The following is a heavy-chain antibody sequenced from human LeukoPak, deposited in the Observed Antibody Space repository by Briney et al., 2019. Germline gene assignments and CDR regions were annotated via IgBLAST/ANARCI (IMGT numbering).Heavy chain of an antibody. CDR2: INPNNGGT. V-gene: IGHV1-2*02. CDR1: GYTFTGYY. Sequence: ASVKVSCKASGYTFTGYYIHWVRQAPGQGLEWMGWINPNNGGTNYVQKFQDRVTMTRDMSISTAYMELSRLRSDDTAVYYCARDQNYYDSRGYYGIDCWGQGTLVTVSS. CDR3: ARDQNYYDSRGYYGIDC. D-gene: IGHD3-22*01. J-gene: IGHJ4*02.